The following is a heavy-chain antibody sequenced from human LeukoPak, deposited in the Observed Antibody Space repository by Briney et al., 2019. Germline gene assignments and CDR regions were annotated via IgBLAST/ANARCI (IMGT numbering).Heavy chain of an antibody. J-gene: IGHJ4*02. D-gene: IGHD1-26*01. CDR2: IDPSSGAT. Sequence: ASVKVSCKASGYTFSVDHIHWVRQAPGQGLEWMGRIDPSSGATHFAHKFQGRVTMTRDTSISTAYMELDRMTSDDTAVYYCARDRNLYSGSFASWGQGTLVTVSS. CDR1: GYTFSVDH. CDR3: ARDRNLYSGSFAS. V-gene: IGHV1-2*06.